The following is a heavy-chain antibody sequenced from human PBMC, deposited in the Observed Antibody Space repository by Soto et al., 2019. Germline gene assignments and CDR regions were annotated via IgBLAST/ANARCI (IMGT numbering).Heavy chain of an antibody. CDR2: INPSGGST. CDR1: GYTFTSYY. Sequence: VSVKVSCKASGYTFTSYYMHWVRQAPGQGLEWMGIINPSGGSTSYAQKFQGRVTMTRDTSTSTVYMELSSLRSEDTAVYYCARDLIGNFGVVIYYFDYWGQGTLVTVSS. J-gene: IGHJ4*02. V-gene: IGHV1-46*01. D-gene: IGHD3-3*02. CDR3: ARDLIGNFGVVIYYFDY.